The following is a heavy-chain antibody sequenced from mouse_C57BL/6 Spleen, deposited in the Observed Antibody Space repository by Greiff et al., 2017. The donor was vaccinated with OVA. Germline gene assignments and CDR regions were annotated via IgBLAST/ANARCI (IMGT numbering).Heavy chain of an antibody. J-gene: IGHJ2*01. D-gene: IGHD1-1*01. CDR1: GFTFSDYG. CDR2: ISSGSSTI. CDR3: ARRVYYYGSSYFDY. V-gene: IGHV5-17*01. Sequence: DVKLVESGGGLVKPGGSLKLSCAASGFTFSDYGMHWVRQAPEKGLEWVAYISSGSSTIYYADTVKGRFTISRDNAKNTLFLQMTSLRSEDTAMYYCARRVYYYGSSYFDYWGQGTTLTVSS.